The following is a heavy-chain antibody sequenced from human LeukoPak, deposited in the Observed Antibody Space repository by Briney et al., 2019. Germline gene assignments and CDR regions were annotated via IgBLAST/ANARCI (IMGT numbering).Heavy chain of an antibody. J-gene: IGHJ4*02. CDR1: GFTFSSYS. CDR3: AKEAQGCSITSCYFDS. D-gene: IGHD2-2*01. V-gene: IGHV3-48*04. CDR2: ISSSSSTI. Sequence: GGSLRLSCAASGFTFSSYSMNWVRQAPGKGLEWVSYISSSSSTIYYADSVKGRFTISRDNAKNSLYLQMNSLRAEDTAVYYCAKEAQGCSITSCYFDSWGQGTLVTVSS.